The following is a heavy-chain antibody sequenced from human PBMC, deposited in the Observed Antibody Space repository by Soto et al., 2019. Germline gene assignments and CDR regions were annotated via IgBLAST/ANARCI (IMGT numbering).Heavy chain of an antibody. Sequence: SETLSLTCTVSGGSISRYYWSWIRQRPGKGLEWIGYIYYSGSTNYNPSLKSRVTISVDTSKNQFSLKLSSVTAADTAVYYFARGGYYPPRFDPWGQGTLVTVSS. CDR2: IYYSGST. CDR1: GGSISRYY. D-gene: IGHD3-16*01. CDR3: ARGGYYPPRFDP. J-gene: IGHJ5*02. V-gene: IGHV4-59*01.